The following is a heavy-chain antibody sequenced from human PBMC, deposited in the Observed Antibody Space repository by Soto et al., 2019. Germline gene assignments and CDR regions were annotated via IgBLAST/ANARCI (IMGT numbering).Heavy chain of an antibody. CDR1: GFSLTRGVA. CDR3: AHTPFFGDKLDF. Sequence: SGPTLVNPTQTLTLTCTFSGFSLTRGVAEGWIRQPPGKALEWLSLIYWDDDKRYSPSLKSRLTITKHTSKNQVVLTMTNLDPVDTATYYCAHTPFFGDKLDFWGQGTLVTVSS. D-gene: IGHD2-21*01. J-gene: IGHJ4*02. V-gene: IGHV2-5*02. CDR2: IYWDDDK.